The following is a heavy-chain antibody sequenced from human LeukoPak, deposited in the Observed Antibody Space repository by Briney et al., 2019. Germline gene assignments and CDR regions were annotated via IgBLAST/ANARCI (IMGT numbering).Heavy chain of an antibody. J-gene: IGHJ4*02. D-gene: IGHD1-26*01. V-gene: IGHV4-59*01. CDR1: GGSISSYY. Sequence: SETLSLTCTVSGGSISSYYWSWIRQPPGKGLEWIGYIYYSGSTNYNPSLKSRVTISVDTSKNHFSLKLSSVTAADTAVYYCAKDSYSGSYYIPGGADYWGQGTLVTVSS. CDR2: IYYSGST. CDR3: AKDSYSGSYYIPGGADY.